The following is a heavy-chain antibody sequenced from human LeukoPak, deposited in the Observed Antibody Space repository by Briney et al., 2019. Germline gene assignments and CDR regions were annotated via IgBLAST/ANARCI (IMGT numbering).Heavy chain of an antibody. Sequence: SETLSLTCTVSGGSISSNNYYWGWIRQPPGKGLEWIGSIYYGGYTYYNPSPKSRVTISVDTSKNQFSLKLSSVTAADTAIYYCQSRFLEWLLDYWGQGTLVTVSS. CDR3: QSRFLEWLLDY. CDR2: IYYGGYT. D-gene: IGHD3-3*01. CDR1: GGSISSNNYY. V-gene: IGHV4-39*01. J-gene: IGHJ4*02.